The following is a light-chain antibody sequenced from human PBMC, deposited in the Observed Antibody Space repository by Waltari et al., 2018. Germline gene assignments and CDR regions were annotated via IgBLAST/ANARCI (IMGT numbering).Light chain of an antibody. CDR2: DVT. Sequence: QSALTQPASVSGSPGQSITISCTGTTSDIGGYIYVSWYQQHPGRAPKLMIYDVTDRPSGISIRFSGSKSGNTASLTIFGLRAEDEAYYYCTSYTTTSTLVLFGGGTKLTVL. J-gene: IGLJ2*01. CDR1: TSDIGGYIY. V-gene: IGLV2-14*03. CDR3: TSYTTTSTLVL.